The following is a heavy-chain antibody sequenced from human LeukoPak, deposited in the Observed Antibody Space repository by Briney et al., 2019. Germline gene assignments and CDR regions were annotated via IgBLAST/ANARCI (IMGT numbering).Heavy chain of an antibody. J-gene: IGHJ4*02. D-gene: IGHD2-8*01. Sequence: GGSLRLSCAASGFTFRDYGIHWVRQAPGKGLEWVAVIWYDGSNRDYGDSVKGRFTISRDDSKSTVYLQMNSLRVDDTAVYYCGRMVYFTLDYWGQGTPVTVSS. CDR3: GRMVYFTLDY. CDR2: IWYDGSNR. V-gene: IGHV3-33*01. CDR1: GFTFRDYG.